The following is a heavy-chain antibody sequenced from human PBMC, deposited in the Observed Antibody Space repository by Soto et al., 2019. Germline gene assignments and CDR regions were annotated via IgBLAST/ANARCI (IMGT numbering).Heavy chain of an antibody. CDR2: IVVGSGNT. CDR3: ARAGYYYDTSGSSPIDY. Sequence: SVKVSCKASGFTFTNSAIQWVRQARGQRLEWIGWIVVGSGNTKYSQKFQGRVTITRDTSASTAYMELSSLRSEDTAVYYCARAGYYYDTSGSSPIDYWGQGTLVTVSS. D-gene: IGHD3-22*01. CDR1: GFTFTNSA. V-gene: IGHV1-58*02. J-gene: IGHJ4*02.